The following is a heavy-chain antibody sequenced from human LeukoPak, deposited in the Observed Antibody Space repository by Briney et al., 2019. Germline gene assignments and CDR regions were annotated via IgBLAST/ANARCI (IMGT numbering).Heavy chain of an antibody. V-gene: IGHV3-21*01. CDR3: ARAHCSGNTCYQRYDAFDI. CDR2: ISFNSEYL. CDR1: GFTFTTYS. J-gene: IGHJ3*02. Sequence: GGSLRLSCAASGFTFTTYSMNWVRQAPGKGLEWISSISFNSEYLYYADSMKGRFTVSRDNAKNSQYLQINSLRAEDTAVYYCARAHCSGNTCYQRYDAFDIWGQGTMVTVSS. D-gene: IGHD2-15*01.